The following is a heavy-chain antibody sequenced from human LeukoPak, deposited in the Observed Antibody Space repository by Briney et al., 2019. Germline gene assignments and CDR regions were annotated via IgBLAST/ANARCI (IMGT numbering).Heavy chain of an antibody. CDR2: MNPNSGNT. J-gene: IGHJ4*02. CDR1: GYTFTSYD. CDR3: ARGLGYCSSTSCPIDY. D-gene: IGHD2-2*01. Sequence: ASVKVSCKASGYTFTSYDINWVRQATGQGLEWMGWMNPNSGNTGYAQKFQGRVTITRNNSISTAYMELSSLRSEDTAVYYCARGLGYCSSTSCPIDYWGQGTLVTVSS. V-gene: IGHV1-8*03.